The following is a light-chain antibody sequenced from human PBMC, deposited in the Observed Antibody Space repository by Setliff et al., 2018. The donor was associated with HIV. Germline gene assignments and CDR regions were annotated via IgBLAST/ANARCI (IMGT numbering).Light chain of an antibody. Sequence: QSALTQPASVSGSPGQSITISCTGTSSDVGGHNYVSWYQQYPGKAPKLMIYDVSKRPSGVSNRFPGSKSGNTASLTISGLQAEDEADYYCGSYTSSSTLVFGGGTKVTVL. J-gene: IGLJ2*01. V-gene: IGLV2-14*03. CDR1: SSDVGGHNY. CDR2: DVS. CDR3: GSYTSSSTLV.